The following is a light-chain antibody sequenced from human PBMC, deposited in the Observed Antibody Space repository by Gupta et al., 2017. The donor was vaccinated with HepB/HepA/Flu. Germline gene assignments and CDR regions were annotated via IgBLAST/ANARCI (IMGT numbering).Light chain of an antibody. CDR2: LSS. CDR3: QQSYNSPWT. V-gene: IGKV1-39*01. Sequence: DIQMTQSPSSLSASVGDRVIITCRTTHDISSYLNWYQQRPGQAPKLLIYLSSSLQKGVPSRFSGSGSGTDFTLTISSLQPEDFATYFCQQSYNSPWTFGLGTKVEIK. J-gene: IGKJ1*01. CDR1: HDISSY.